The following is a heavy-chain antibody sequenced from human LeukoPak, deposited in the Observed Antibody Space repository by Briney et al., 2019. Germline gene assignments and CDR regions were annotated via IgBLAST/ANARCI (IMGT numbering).Heavy chain of an antibody. CDR1: GYIFTSYY. D-gene: IGHD3-22*01. CDR2: ISAYNGNT. V-gene: IGHV1-18*01. J-gene: IGHJ3*02. Sequence: ASVKVSCKASGYIFTSYYIHWVRQAPGQGLEWMGWISAYNGNTNYAQKLQGRVTMTTDTSTSTAYMELRSLRSDDTAVYYCARLNYYDSSGPYDAFDIWGQGTMVTVSS. CDR3: ARLNYYDSSGPYDAFDI.